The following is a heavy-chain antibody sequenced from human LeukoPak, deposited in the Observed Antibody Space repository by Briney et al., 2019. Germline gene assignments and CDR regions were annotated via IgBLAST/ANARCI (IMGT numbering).Heavy chain of an antibody. CDR2: IKSKTDGGTT. CDR3: AKVASGYDSGKFDY. D-gene: IGHD5-12*01. J-gene: IGHJ4*02. CDR1: GFTFSNAW. Sequence: GGSLRLSCAASGFTFSNAWMSWVRQAPGKGLEWVGRIKSKTDGGTTDYAAPVKGRFTISRDDSKTTLYLQMNSLKTEDTAVYYCAKVASGYDSGKFDYWGQGTLVTVSS. V-gene: IGHV3-15*01.